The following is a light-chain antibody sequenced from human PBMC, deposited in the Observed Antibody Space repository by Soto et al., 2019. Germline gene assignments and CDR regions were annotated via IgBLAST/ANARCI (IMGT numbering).Light chain of an antibody. J-gene: IGLJ2*01. CDR1: SSDVGGYNY. Sequence: QSARTQPRSVSGSPGQSVTISCTGTSSDVGGYNYVSWYQQHPGKAPKLVIYDVSKRPSGVPDRFSGSKSGNTASLTISGLQAEDESDYYCCSYAGSYALLFGGGTKLTVL. V-gene: IGLV2-11*01. CDR3: CSYAGSYALL. CDR2: DVS.